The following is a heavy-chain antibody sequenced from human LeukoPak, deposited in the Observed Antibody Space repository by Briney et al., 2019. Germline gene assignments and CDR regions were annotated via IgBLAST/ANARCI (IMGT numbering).Heavy chain of an antibody. CDR1: GGTFSSYA. CDR2: IIPIFGTA. V-gene: IGHV1-69*05. CDR3: ASVRIAAAGTGGPGSNWFDP. Sequence: GASVKVSCKASGGTFSSYAISWVRQAPGQGLEWMGGIIPIFGTANYAQKFQGRVTITTDESTSTAYMELSSLRSEDTAVYYCASVRIAAAGTGGPGSNWFDPWGQGTLVTVSS. D-gene: IGHD6-13*01. J-gene: IGHJ5*02.